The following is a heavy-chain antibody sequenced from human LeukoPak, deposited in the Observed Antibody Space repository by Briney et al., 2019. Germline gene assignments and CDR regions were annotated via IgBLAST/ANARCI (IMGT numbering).Heavy chain of an antibody. D-gene: IGHD4-17*01. CDR2: IYHSGST. J-gene: IGHJ6*02. CDR1: GGSISSGGYS. CDR3: AIADYGDYGARIDYYGMDV. Sequence: SQTLSLTCAVSGGSISSGGYSWSWIRQPPGKGLEWIGYIYHSGSTYYNPSLKSRVTISVDTSKDQFSLKLSSVTAADTAVYYCAIADYGDYGARIDYYGMDVWGQGTTVTVSS. V-gene: IGHV4-30-2*01.